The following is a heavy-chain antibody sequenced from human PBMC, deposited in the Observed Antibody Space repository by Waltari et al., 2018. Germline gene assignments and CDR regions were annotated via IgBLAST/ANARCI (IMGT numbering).Heavy chain of an antibody. CDR2: IIPIFGTA. D-gene: IGHD3-3*01. Sequence: QVQLVQSGAEVKKPGSSVKVSCKASGGTFSSYAISWVRQAPGQGLEWMGGIIPIFGTANYAQKFQGRVTITADESTSTAYMELSSLRSEDTAVYYCARDQPHDFWSPAAGSDYGMDVWGQGTTVTVSS. CDR3: ARDQPHDFWSPAAGSDYGMDV. V-gene: IGHV1-69*13. J-gene: IGHJ6*02. CDR1: GGTFSSYA.